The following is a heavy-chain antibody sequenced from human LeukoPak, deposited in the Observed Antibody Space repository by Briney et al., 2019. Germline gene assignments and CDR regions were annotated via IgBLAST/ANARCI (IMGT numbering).Heavy chain of an antibody. CDR1: GFTFSSYS. Sequence: PGGSLRLSCAAFGFTFSSYSMNWVRQAPGKGLEWLSYTTSSGGTIYYADSVKGRFTISRDNAKNSLYLQVNSLRDEDTAVYYCARVRAGYYCDKWGQGTLVTVSS. V-gene: IGHV3-48*02. CDR2: TTSSGGTI. CDR3: ARVRAGYYCDK. J-gene: IGHJ4*02.